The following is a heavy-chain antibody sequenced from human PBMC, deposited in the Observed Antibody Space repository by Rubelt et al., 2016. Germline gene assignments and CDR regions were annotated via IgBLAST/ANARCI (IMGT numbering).Heavy chain of an antibody. CDR2: IYYSGST. Sequence: QVQLQESGPGLVKPSETLSLTCTVSGGSISSYYWSWIRQPPGKGLEWIGYIYYSGSTNYNPSLKSRVTISVDTSKIQFSLNLGPVTAADTAVYYCAREGTRQDYYLDYWGQGTLVTVSS. J-gene: IGHJ4*02. CDR1: GGSISSYY. CDR3: AREGTRQDYYLDY. D-gene: IGHD3-10*01. V-gene: IGHV4-59*01.